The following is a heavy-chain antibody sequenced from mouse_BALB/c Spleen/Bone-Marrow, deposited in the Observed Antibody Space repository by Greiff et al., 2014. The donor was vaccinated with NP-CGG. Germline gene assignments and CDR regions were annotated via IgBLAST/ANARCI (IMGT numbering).Heavy chain of an antibody. CDR3: AIDEVLQSTDWYFDV. D-gene: IGHD1-1*01. CDR1: GFTFTDYY. CDR2: IRNKANGYTT. Sequence: EVQLQQSGGGLVQAGGSLRLSCATSGFTFTDYYMSWVRQPPGKALEWLGFIRNKANGYTTEYSASVKGRFTISRDNSQSILYLQMNTLRAEDSATYYCAIDEVLQSTDWYFDVWGAGTTVTVSS. J-gene: IGHJ1*01. V-gene: IGHV7-3*02.